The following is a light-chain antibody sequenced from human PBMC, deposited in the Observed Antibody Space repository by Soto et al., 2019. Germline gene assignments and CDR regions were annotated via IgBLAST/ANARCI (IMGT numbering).Light chain of an antibody. CDR3: NSWGI. CDR2: EVS. J-gene: IGLJ2*01. CDR1: SSDFGGYNY. Sequence: QSALTQPASVSGSPGQSITISCTGTSSDFGGYNYVSWYQHHPGKAPKLMIYEVSHRPSGVSNRFSGSKSGNTASLTISGLQADDEADYYCNSWGIFGGGTQLTVL. V-gene: IGLV2-14*01.